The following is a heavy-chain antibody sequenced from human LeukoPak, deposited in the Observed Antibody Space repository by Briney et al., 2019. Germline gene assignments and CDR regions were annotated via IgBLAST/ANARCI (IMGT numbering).Heavy chain of an antibody. V-gene: IGHV4-39*07. CDR2: INHSGST. J-gene: IGHJ4*02. CDR1: GGSINSSSYY. Sequence: SETLSLTCTVSGGSINSSSYYWGWIRQPPGKGLEWIGEINHSGSTNYNPSLKSRVTISVDTSKNQFSLKLSSVTAADTAVYYCARGSPYDYWGQGTLVTVSS. CDR3: ARGSPYDY.